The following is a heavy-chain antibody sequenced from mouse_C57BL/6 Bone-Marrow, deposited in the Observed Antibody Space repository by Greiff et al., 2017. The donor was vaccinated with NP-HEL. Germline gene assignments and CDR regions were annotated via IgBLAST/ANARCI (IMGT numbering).Heavy chain of an antibody. CDR1: GYTFTSYW. CDR2: IDPSDSYT. CDR3: ARSYDGPDYFDY. J-gene: IGHJ2*01. V-gene: IGHV1-69*01. D-gene: IGHD2-3*01. Sequence: VQLQQPGAELVMPGASVKLSCKASGYTFTSYWMHWVKQRPGQGLEWIGEIDPSDSYTNYNQKFKGKSTLTVDKSSSTAYMQLSSLTAEDSAVYYCARSYDGPDYFDYWGQGTTLTVSS.